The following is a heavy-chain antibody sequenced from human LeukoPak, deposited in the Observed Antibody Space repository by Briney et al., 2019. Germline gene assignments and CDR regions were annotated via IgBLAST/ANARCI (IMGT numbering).Heavy chain of an antibody. CDR3: ARGLRYCSGGSCYNSDAFDI. CDR2: INSDGSTT. V-gene: IGHV3-74*01. CDR1: GFTFISYW. J-gene: IGHJ3*02. Sequence: PGGSLRLSCAASGFTFISYWMHWVRQAPGKGLVWVSRINSDGSTTSYAASVKGRFTISRDTAKNTLYLQMNSLRAEDTAVYYCARGLRYCSGGSCYNSDAFDIWGQGTMVTVSS. D-gene: IGHD2-15*01.